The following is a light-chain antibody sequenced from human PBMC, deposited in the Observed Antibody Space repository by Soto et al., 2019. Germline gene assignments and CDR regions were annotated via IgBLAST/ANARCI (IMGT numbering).Light chain of an antibody. J-gene: IGLJ1*01. CDR2: KVS. CDR3: CSYAASNWGYV. CDR1: SSDIGSYHL. Sequence: QSALTQPASVSGSPGQSITISCTGTSSDIGSYHLVSWYQHHSGKAPKLIIYKVSQWPSGVSDRFSASKSGSTASLTISGLQAEDEADYYCCSYAASNWGYVFGTGTKVTVL. V-gene: IGLV2-23*02.